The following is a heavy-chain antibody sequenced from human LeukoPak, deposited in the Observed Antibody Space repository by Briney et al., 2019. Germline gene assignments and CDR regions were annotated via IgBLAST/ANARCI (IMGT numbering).Heavy chain of an antibody. D-gene: IGHD3-22*01. CDR1: GGSISSYY. J-gene: IGHJ4*02. CDR3: ARAGVSSGYWTL. Sequence: SETLSLTCTVSGGSISSYYWSWIRQPPGKGLEWIGYIYYSGSTNYNPSLKSRVTISVDTSKNQFSLKLTSLTAADTAVYYCARAGVSSGYWTLWGQGTLVTVSS. V-gene: IGHV4-59*01. CDR2: IYYSGST.